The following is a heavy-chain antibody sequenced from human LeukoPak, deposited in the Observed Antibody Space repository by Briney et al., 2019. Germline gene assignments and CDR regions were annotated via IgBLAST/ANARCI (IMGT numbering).Heavy chain of an antibody. D-gene: IGHD6-6*01. Sequence: SETLSLTCGVSGYSISSGFYWAWIRQPPGKGLEWIGSIYREGSTYYNPSLKSRVTISVDTSKNQFSPKLSCVTAADTAVYYCARESSFLDYWGQGTLVTVSS. CDR1: GYSISSGFY. J-gene: IGHJ4*02. CDR2: IYREGST. V-gene: IGHV4-38-2*02. CDR3: ARESSFLDY.